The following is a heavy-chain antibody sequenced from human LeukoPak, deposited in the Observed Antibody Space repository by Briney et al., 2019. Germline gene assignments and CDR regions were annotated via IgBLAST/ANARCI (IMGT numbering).Heavy chain of an antibody. J-gene: IGHJ4*02. D-gene: IGHD4-17*01. CDR2: ITSSGSAI. V-gene: IGHV3-48*03. CDR1: GFTFSSYE. CDR3: ARVSPNTVTTLQYFDY. Sequence: GGSLRLSCAASGFTFSSYEMNWVRQAPGKGLEWVSYITSSGSAIYYADSVKGRFTISRDNAKNSLYLQMNSLRAEDTAVYYCARVSPNTVTTLQYFDYWGQGTLVTVSS.